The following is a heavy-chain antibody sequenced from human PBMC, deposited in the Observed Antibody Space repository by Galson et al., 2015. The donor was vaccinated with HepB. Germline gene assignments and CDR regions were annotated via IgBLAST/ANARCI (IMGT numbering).Heavy chain of an antibody. Sequence: SLRIYCAASGFTFRNYDMHWVRLPTGKGLEWVSAVQTAGDTYYLGSVRCRFTVSRENAKNSLYLQMNNLKAGDTAIYYCARGSPANSDYGLNSWGQGTLVTVSS. CDR1: GFTFRNYD. V-gene: IGHV3-13*01. CDR3: ARGSPANSDYGLNS. J-gene: IGHJ4*02. CDR2: VQTAGDT. D-gene: IGHD4-17*01.